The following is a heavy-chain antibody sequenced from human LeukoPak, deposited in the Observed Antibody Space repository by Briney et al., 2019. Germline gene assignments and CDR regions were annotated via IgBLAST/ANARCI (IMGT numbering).Heavy chain of an antibody. J-gene: IGHJ4*02. CDR3: ASGGYEVDY. Sequence: SETLSLTCAVYGGSFSGYYWSWIRQPPGKGLEWIGEINHSGSTNYNPSLKSRVTISVDTSKNQFSLKLSSVTAADTAVYYCASGGYEVDYWGQGTLVTVSS. V-gene: IGHV4-34*01. CDR2: INHSGST. D-gene: IGHD5-18*01. CDR1: GGSFSGYY.